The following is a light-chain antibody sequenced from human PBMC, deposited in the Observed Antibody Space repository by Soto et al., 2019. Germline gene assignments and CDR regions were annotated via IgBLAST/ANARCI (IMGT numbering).Light chain of an antibody. V-gene: IGKV3-20*01. J-gene: IGKJ1*01. CDR3: QQYGSSSWT. CDR1: QSVSSSY. CDR2: GAS. Sequence: EIVLTQSPGTLSLSPGERATLSFSASQSVSSSYLAWYQQKPGQAPRLLIYGASSRATGIPDRFSGSGSGTDFTLTISRLEPEAVAVYYCQQYGSSSWTFGQGTKVDIK.